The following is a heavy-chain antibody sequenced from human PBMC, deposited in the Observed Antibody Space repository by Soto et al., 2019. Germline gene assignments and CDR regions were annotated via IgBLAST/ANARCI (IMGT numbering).Heavy chain of an antibody. J-gene: IGHJ4*02. Sequence: SETLSLTCTVSGGSISSYYWSCIRQPPGKGLEWIVYIYYSGSTNYNPSLKSRVTISVDTSKNQFSLKLSSVTAADTAVYYCASTHIAAAGTAFDYGGQGTLVTVSS. D-gene: IGHD6-13*01. CDR2: IYYSGST. CDR3: ASTHIAAAGTAFDY. CDR1: GGSISSYY. V-gene: IGHV4-59*01.